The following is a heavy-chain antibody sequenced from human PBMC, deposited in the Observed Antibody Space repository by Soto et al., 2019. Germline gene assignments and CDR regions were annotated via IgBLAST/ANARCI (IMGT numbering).Heavy chain of an antibody. J-gene: IGHJ4*02. V-gene: IGHV3-23*01. CDR3: ARDSRYYSSGWERYFDY. CDR1: GFTFSSYA. Sequence: GGSLRLSCAASGFTFSSYAMSWVRQAPGKGLEWVSLISGSGGTTYYADSVKGRFTLSRDNPRNTLSLQMNSLRAEDTAVYYCARDSRYYSSGWERYFDYWGQGTLVTVAS. CDR2: ISGSGGTT. D-gene: IGHD6-19*01.